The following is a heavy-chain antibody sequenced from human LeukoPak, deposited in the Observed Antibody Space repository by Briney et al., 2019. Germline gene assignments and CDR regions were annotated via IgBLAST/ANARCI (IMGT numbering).Heavy chain of an antibody. D-gene: IGHD3-10*01. CDR1: GYTFTSYA. CDR2: INAGNGNT. Sequence: ASVKVSCKASGYTFTSYAMHWVRQAPGQRLEWMGWINAGNGNTKYSQKFQGRVTITRDTSASTAYMELSSLRSEDTAVYYCAREGWEYYYGSGSAHFDYWGQGTLVTVSS. J-gene: IGHJ4*02. V-gene: IGHV1-3*01. CDR3: AREGWEYYYGSGSAHFDY.